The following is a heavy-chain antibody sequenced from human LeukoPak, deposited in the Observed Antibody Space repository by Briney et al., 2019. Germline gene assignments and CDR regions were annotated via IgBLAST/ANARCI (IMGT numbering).Heavy chain of an antibody. J-gene: IGHJ5*02. V-gene: IGHV4-34*01. Sequence: SETLSLTCAVYGGSFSGYYWSWIRQPPGKGLEWIGEINHSGSTNYNPSLKSRVTISVDTSKNQFSLKLSSVTAADTAVYYCARGSSGWYEGGWFDPWGQGTLVTVSS. CDR3: ARGSSGWYEGGWFDP. CDR2: INHSGST. CDR1: GGSFSGYY. D-gene: IGHD6-19*01.